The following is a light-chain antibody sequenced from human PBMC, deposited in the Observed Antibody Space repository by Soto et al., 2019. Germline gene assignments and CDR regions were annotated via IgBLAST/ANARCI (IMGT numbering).Light chain of an antibody. V-gene: IGLV1-40*01. CDR3: QSYDSTLSARYV. Sequence: QSVLTQPPSVSGAPGQRVTISCTGSSSNIGANYDVHWYQQRPGTAPKLLIFGNSNRPSGVPDRFSGSKSGTSAFLAITGLQAEDEGDYYCQSYDSTLSARYVFGTGTQLTVL. CDR2: GNS. CDR1: SSNIGANYD. J-gene: IGLJ1*01.